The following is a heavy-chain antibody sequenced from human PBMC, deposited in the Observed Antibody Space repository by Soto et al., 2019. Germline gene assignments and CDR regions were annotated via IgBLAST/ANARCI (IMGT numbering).Heavy chain of an antibody. V-gene: IGHV1-18*01. D-gene: IGHD6-19*01. CDR2: ISAYNGNT. CDR1: GYTFTSYG. Sequence: ASVKVSCKASGYTFTSYGISWVRQAPGQGLEWMGWISAYNGNTNYAQKLQGRVTMTTDTSTSTAYMELRSLRSDDTAVYYCAREHSSGWFGGANDAFDIWGQGTMVTVSS. CDR3: AREHSSGWFGGANDAFDI. J-gene: IGHJ3*02.